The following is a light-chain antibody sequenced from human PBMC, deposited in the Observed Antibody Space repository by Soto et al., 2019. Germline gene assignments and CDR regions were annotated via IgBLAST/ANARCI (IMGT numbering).Light chain of an antibody. V-gene: IGKV3-15*01. J-gene: IGKJ1*01. CDR1: QSVLSS. Sequence: EIVMTQSPGTLSASPGERATLSCRASQSVLSSLAWYQQKPGQPPRLLIYAASTRATGIPARFSGSGSGTEFTLTISSLQSEDFAIYYCQQYNNWPPWTFGQGTRVEVK. CDR3: QQYNNWPPWT. CDR2: AAS.